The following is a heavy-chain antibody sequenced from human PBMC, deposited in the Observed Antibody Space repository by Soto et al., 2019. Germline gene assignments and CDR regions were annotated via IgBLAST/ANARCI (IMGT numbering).Heavy chain of an antibody. Sequence: SETLSLTCAVYGGSFSGYYWSWIRQPPGKGLEWIGEINHSGSTNYNPSLKSRVTISVDTSKNQFSLKLSSVTAADTAVYYCARVGVVVPAAMQLDYYYGMDVWGQGTTVTVSS. J-gene: IGHJ6*02. CDR1: GGSFSGYY. CDR3: ARVGVVVPAAMQLDYYYGMDV. D-gene: IGHD2-2*01. V-gene: IGHV4-34*01. CDR2: INHSGST.